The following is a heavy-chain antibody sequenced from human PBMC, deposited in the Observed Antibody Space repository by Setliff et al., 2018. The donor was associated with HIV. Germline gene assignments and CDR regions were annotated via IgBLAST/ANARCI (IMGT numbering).Heavy chain of an antibody. CDR3: ARTTIAVAATEAFDI. D-gene: IGHD6-19*01. V-gene: IGHV2-70*11. J-gene: IGHJ3*02. CDR1: GFSLTTSGMS. Sequence: SGPTLVNPTPTLKLTCTFSGFSLTTSGMSVSWIRQPPGKALEWLARIDWDDDKYHSTSLKTRLTISKDTSKNQVVLTMTNMDPVDTATYFCARTTIAVAATEAFDIWGQWTMVTVSS. CDR2: IDWDDDK.